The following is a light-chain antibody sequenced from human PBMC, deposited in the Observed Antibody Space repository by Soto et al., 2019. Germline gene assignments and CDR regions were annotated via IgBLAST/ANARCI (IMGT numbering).Light chain of an antibody. CDR2: EVS. V-gene: IGLV2-14*01. CDR1: SSDVGGYNY. J-gene: IGLJ1*01. Sequence: QPALTQPASVSGSPGQSSTISCTGTSSDVGGYNYVSWYQQHPGKAPKLMIYEVSNRPSGVSNRFSGSKSGNTASLTISGLQAEDEADYYCSSYTSSSTLVFGTGTKVTVL. CDR3: SSYTSSSTLV.